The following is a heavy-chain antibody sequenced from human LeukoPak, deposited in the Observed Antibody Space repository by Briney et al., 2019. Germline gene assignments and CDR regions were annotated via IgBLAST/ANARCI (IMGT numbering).Heavy chain of an antibody. D-gene: IGHD3-16*01. CDR3: ARDRVILASGQSDNFDY. V-gene: IGHV1-18*01. CDR2: ISAYNGNT. Sequence: GASVKVSCKASGYTFTSYGISWVRQAPGQGLEWMGWISAYNGNTKYAQTLQGRVTMTRDTSTSTAYMELRSLRSDDTAVYYCARDRVILASGQSDNFDYWGQGTLVTVSS. CDR1: GYTFTSYG. J-gene: IGHJ4*02.